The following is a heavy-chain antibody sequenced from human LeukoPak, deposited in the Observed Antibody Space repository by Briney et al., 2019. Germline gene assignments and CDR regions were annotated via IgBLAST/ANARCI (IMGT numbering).Heavy chain of an antibody. V-gene: IGHV4-34*01. J-gene: IGHJ4*02. D-gene: IGHD1-26*01. Sequence: PSETLSLTCGVYGGSFSGYYWSWIRQPPGKGLEWIGEINDSGSTNYNPSLKSRATISADTSKNQFSLNLSSVTAADTAVYYCARSGSYSHPGDYWGQGTLVTVSS. CDR2: INDSGST. CDR1: GGSFSGYY. CDR3: ARSGSYSHPGDY.